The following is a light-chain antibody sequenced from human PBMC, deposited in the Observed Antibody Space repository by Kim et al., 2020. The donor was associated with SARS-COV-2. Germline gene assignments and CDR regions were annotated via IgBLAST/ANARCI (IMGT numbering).Light chain of an antibody. V-gene: IGLV4-69*01. Sequence: QLVLTQSPSASASLGASVKLTCTLSSGHSTYAIAWHQLQPEKGPRYLMKLNSDGSHNKGDGIPDRFSGSSSGAERYLTISSLQSEDEADYYCQTWGTGLWVFGGGTQLTVL. CDR3: QTWGTGLWV. CDR2: LNSDGSH. J-gene: IGLJ3*02. CDR1: SGHSTYA.